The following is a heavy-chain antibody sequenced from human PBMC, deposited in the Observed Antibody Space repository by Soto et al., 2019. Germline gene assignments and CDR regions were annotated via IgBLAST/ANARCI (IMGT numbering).Heavy chain of an antibody. CDR2: ISGSGGST. CDR1: GFTFSSYA. Sequence: GGSLRLSCAASGFTFSSYAMSWVRQAPGKGLEWVSAISGSGGSTYYTDSVKGRFTISRDNSKNTLYLQMNSLRAEDTAVYYCAKDSLGWYYYDSSGPDAFDIWGQGTMVTVSS. V-gene: IGHV3-23*01. D-gene: IGHD3-22*01. CDR3: AKDSLGWYYYDSSGPDAFDI. J-gene: IGHJ3*02.